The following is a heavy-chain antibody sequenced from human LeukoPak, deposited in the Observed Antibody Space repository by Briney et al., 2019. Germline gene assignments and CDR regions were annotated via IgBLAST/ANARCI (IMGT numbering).Heavy chain of an antibody. CDR2: IYSGGNT. D-gene: IGHD5-18*01. Sequence: GGSLRLSCATSGFTFSSYWMSWVRQAPGKGLEWVSVIYSGGNTYYADSVEGRFTISRDNSKNTLYLQMNSLSAEDTGVYYCARNGYNHGYGSYDYWGQGTLVTVSS. V-gene: IGHV3-66*01. CDR3: ARNGYNHGYGSYDY. CDR1: GFTFSSYW. J-gene: IGHJ4*02.